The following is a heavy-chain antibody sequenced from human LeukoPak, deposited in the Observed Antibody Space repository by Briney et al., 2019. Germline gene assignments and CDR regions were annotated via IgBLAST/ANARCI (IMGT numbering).Heavy chain of an antibody. D-gene: IGHD6-13*01. J-gene: IGHJ1*01. Sequence: ASVKVSCKASGYTFTSYGISWVRQAPGQWLEWMGWISAYNGNTNYAQKLQGRVTMTTDTSTSTAYMELRSLRSDDTAVYYCAGPSSSWSEYFQHWGQGTLVTVSS. V-gene: IGHV1-18*01. CDR2: ISAYNGNT. CDR3: AGPSSSWSEYFQH. CDR1: GYTFTSYG.